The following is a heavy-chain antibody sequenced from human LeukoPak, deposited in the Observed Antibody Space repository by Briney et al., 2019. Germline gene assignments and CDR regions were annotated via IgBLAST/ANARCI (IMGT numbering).Heavy chain of an antibody. CDR1: GFTVSSNY. J-gene: IGHJ4*02. Sequence: GGSLRLSCAASGFTVSSNYMSWVRQAPGKGLEWVSVTYSGGSTYYADSVKGRFTISRDNSKSTLYIQMNSLRAEDTAVYYCARAKPKNMVRGLIMRRESRYYFDYWGQGTLVTVSS. D-gene: IGHD3-10*01. CDR2: TYSGGST. CDR3: ARAKPKNMVRGLIMRRESRYYFDY. V-gene: IGHV3-53*01.